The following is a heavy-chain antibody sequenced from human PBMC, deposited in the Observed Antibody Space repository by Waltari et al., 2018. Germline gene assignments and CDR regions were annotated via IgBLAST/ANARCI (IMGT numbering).Heavy chain of an antibody. V-gene: IGHV4-4*02. CDR3: AREHYDSSGSFDC. CDR2: LYYTGGA. CDR1: GDSISDSNW. J-gene: IGHJ4*02. D-gene: IGHD3-22*01. Sequence: QVQLQESGPGLVEPSGTLSLSCAVPGDSISDSNWWGWVRQPPGKGLEGIGELYYTGGANYNPSLRSRVVISVDKSKKQFSLKLSSVTAADTAVYYCAREHYDSSGSFDCWGQGTLVTVSS.